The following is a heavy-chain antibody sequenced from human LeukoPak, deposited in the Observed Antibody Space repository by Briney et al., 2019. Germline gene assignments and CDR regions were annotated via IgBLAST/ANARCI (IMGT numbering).Heavy chain of an antibody. D-gene: IGHD4-23*01. J-gene: IGHJ3*02. CDR2: IYSGGST. CDR1: GFTVSSNY. Sequence: GGSLRLSCAASGFTVSSNYMSWVRRAPGKGLEWVSVIYSGGSTYYADSVKGRFTISRHNSKNTLYLQMNSLRAEDTAVYYCAREDYGGNSGGAFDIWGQGTMVTVSS. V-gene: IGHV3-53*04. CDR3: AREDYGGNSGGAFDI.